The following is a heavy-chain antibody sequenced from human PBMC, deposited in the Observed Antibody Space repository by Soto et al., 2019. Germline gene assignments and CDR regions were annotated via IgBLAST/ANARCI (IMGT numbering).Heavy chain of an antibody. CDR1: GGTFSSYT. D-gene: IGHD1-26*01. CDR3: ARDTMWELRG. V-gene: IGHV1-69*08. CDR2: IIPILGIA. Sequence: QVQLVQSGAEVKKPGSSVKVSCKASGGTFSSYTISWVRQAPGQGLEWMGRIIPILGIANYAQKFQGRVTITADKSTSVADVELCSRRSGDTALCSWARDTMWELRGWGQGTLVTVSS. J-gene: IGHJ4*02.